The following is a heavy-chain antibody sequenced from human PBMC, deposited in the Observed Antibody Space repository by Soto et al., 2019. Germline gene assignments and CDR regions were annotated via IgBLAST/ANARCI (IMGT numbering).Heavy chain of an antibody. Sequence: ASVNVSCKASGYTFTSYGISWVRQAPGQGLEWMGWISAYNGNTNYAQKLQGRVTMTTDTSTSTAYMELRSLRSDDTAVYYCARGRGSSWYRPYYGMDVWGQGTTVTVSS. CDR1: GYTFTSYG. J-gene: IGHJ6*02. CDR2: ISAYNGNT. V-gene: IGHV1-18*01. D-gene: IGHD6-13*01. CDR3: ARGRGSSWYRPYYGMDV.